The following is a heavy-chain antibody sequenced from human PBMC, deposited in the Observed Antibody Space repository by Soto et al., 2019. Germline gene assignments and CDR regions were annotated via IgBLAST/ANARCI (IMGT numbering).Heavy chain of an antibody. CDR1: GGSFSGYY. D-gene: IGHD2-2*01. V-gene: IGHV4-34*01. J-gene: IGHJ6*02. CDR2: INHSGST. CDR3: ARGGEVPAATFYYYYGMDV. Sequence: PSETLSLTCAVYGGSFSGYYWSWIRQPPGKGLEWIGEINHSGSTNYNPSQKSRDTISVDTSKNQFSLKLSSVTAADTAVYYCARGGEVPAATFYYYYGMDVWGQGTTVT.